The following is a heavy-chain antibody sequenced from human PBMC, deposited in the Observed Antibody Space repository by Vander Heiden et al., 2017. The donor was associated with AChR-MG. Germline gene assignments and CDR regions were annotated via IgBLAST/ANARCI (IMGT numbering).Heavy chain of an antibody. CDR1: GGTFSSYA. V-gene: IGHV1-69*01. J-gene: IGHJ2*01. Sequence: QVQLVQSGAEVKKPVSSVKVSCKASGGTFSSYAISWVRQAPGQGLEWMGGIIPIFGTANYAQKFQGRVTITADESTSTAYMELSSLRSEDTAVYYCARRGTYYYDSSGYYGYWYFDLWGRGTLVTVSS. CDR3: ARRGTYYYDSSGYYGYWYFDL. CDR2: IIPIFGTA. D-gene: IGHD3-22*01.